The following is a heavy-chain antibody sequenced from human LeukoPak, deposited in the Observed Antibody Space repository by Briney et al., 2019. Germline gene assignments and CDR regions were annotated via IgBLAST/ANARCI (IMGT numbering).Heavy chain of an antibody. J-gene: IGHJ4*02. CDR3: ARLKEGIDY. D-gene: IGHD3-10*01. CDR1: GGSISGSSYL. Sequence: SETLSLTCAVSGGSISGSSYLWGWIRQPPGKGLEWIGSIYYSGNTYYNPSLKSRVTISVDTSKNQFSLKLSSVTAADTAVYYCARLKEGIDYWGQGTLVTVSS. V-gene: IGHV4-39*01. CDR2: IYYSGNT.